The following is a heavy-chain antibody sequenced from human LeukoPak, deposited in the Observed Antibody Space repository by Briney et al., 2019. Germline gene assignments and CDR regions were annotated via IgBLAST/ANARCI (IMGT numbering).Heavy chain of an antibody. CDR3: ARVYSSGWYLLRHDDGWFDP. CDR1: GGTFSSYA. V-gene: IGHV1-69*13. CDR2: IIPIFGTA. J-gene: IGHJ5*02. Sequence: GASVKVSCKASGGTFSSYAISWVRQAPGQGLEWMGGIIPIFGTANYAQKFQGRVTITADESTSTAYMELSSLRSEDTAVYYCARVYSSGWYLLRHDDGWFDPWGQGTLVTVSS. D-gene: IGHD6-19*01.